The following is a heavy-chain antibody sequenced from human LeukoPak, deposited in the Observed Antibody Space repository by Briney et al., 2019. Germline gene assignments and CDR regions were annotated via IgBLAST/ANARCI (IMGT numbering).Heavy chain of an antibody. CDR2: IYIGGST. CDR1: GGSMRNYY. Sequence: SDTSTLTNTGSGGSMRNYYWSWIRQPAGKVLDCIGRIYIGGSTNYNPSLESRVTMSVDTSKNQFSLKLSSVTAADTAVYYCARGYSSSWSHIAQPTEYFQHWGQGTLVTVSS. CDR3: ARGYSSSWSHIAQPTEYFQH. J-gene: IGHJ1*01. D-gene: IGHD6-13*01. V-gene: IGHV4-4*07.